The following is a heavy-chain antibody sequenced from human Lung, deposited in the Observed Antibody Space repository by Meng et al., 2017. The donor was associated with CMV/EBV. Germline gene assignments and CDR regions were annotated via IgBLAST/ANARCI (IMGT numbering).Heavy chain of an antibody. CDR1: GGSISSSSYY. V-gene: IGHV4-39*07. D-gene: IGHD2-2*01. CDR2: IYYSGST. J-gene: IGHJ3*02. Sequence: SETLSLTCTVSGGSISSSSYYWGWIRQPPGKGLEWIGSIYYSGSTYYNPSLKSRVTISVDTSKNQFSLKLSSVTAADTAVYYCARDIYHTDIVVVRSDAFDIWGQGTXVTV. CDR3: ARDIYHTDIVVVRSDAFDI.